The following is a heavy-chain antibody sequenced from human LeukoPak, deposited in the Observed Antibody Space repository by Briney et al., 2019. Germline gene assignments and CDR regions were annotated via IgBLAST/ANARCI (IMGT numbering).Heavy chain of an antibody. CDR1: GFTFSSYA. V-gene: IGHV3-23*01. J-gene: IGHJ3*02. D-gene: IGHD3-22*01. CDR3: ARGGLYYYDSSGYYRERRAFDI. CDR2: ISGSGGST. Sequence: GGSLRLSCAASGFTFSSYAMSWVRQAPGKGLEWVSAISGSGGSTYYADSVEGRFTMSRDNAKNSLYLQMNSLRAEDTAVYYCARGGLYYYDSSGYYRERRAFDIWGQGTMVTVSS.